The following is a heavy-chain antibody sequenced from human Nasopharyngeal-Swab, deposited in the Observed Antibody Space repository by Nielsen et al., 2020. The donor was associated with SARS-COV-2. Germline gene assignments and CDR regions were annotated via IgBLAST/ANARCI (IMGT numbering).Heavy chain of an antibody. V-gene: IGHV3-15*01. CDR3: ARSRGAGPNYYFDY. Sequence: GESLKISCAASGFTFSSYWMHWVRQAPGKGLEWVGHIKSNAGGGTPVYAAALKDRITISRDESKNTLFLQMNSLKTEDTAVYYCARSRGAGPNYYFDYWGQGSLVTVSS. CDR2: IKSNAGGGTP. J-gene: IGHJ4*02. CDR1: GFTFSSYW. D-gene: IGHD6-19*01.